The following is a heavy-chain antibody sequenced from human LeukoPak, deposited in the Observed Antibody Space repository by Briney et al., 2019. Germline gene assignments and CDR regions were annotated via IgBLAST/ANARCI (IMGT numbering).Heavy chain of an antibody. CDR3: AKVQRGIGVDY. CDR1: GFRFSSCD. J-gene: IGHJ4*02. D-gene: IGHD7-27*01. V-gene: IGHV3-23*01. Sequence: PGGSLRLSCAASGFRFSSCDVSWVRQAQGKGLEWGRFTISRDDSKNTLYLQMNSLRAEDTAVYYCAKVQRGIGVDYWGQGTLVIVSS.